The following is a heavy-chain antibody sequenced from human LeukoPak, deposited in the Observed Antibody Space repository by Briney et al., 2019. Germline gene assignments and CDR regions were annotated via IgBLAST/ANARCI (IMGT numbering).Heavy chain of an antibody. CDR2: ISGTGTI. CDR3: ARRGGLDS. CDR1: GFTFSNYE. V-gene: IGHV3-48*03. J-gene: IGHJ4*02. D-gene: IGHD5-12*01. Sequence: PGGSLRLSCAASGFTFSNYEMNWVRQAPGKGLEWVSWISGTGTIHYADSVEGRFTTSRDNARNSLYLQMNSLRAEDTAVYYCARRGGLDSWGQGAQVTVSP.